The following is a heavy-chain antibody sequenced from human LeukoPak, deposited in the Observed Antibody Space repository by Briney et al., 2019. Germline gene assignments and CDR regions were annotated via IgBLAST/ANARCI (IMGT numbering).Heavy chain of an antibody. CDR1: GGTFSSYA. V-gene: IGHV1-69*13. J-gene: IGHJ4*02. D-gene: IGHD3-3*01. Sequence: SVNVSCKASGGTFSSYAISRVRQAPGQGLEWMGGIIPIFGTANYAQKFQGRVTITADESTSTAYMELSSLRSEDTAVYYCARGTDYDFWSGYSHYFDYWGQGTLVTVSS. CDR2: IIPIFGTA. CDR3: ARGTDYDFWSGYSHYFDY.